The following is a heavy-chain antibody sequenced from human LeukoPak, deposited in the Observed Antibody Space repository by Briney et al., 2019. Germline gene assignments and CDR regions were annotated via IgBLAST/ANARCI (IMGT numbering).Heavy chain of an antibody. CDR2: IYSGGST. V-gene: IGHV3-53*01. Sequence: GGSLRLSCAASGFSVSSNYMSWVRQAPGKGLEWVSVIYSGGSTYYADSVKGRFTISRDNSKNTLYLQMNSLRAEDTAVYYCARDPSGSSSWVRFDYWGQGTLVTVSS. CDR1: GFSVSSNY. D-gene: IGHD6-13*01. J-gene: IGHJ4*02. CDR3: ARDPSGSSSWVRFDY.